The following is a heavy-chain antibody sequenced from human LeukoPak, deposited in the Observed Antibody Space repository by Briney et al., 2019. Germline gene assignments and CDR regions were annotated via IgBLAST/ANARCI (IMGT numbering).Heavy chain of an antibody. D-gene: IGHD2-15*01. CDR2: ISSSSTTI. Sequence: AGGSLRLSCAASGFTFNNYDMNWVRQAPGKGLEWVSFISSSSTTIYYADSVKGRFTISRDNAKNSLYLQMNSLRDEDTAVYYCALTRPAHWGRGTLVSVPS. CDR1: GFTFNNYD. V-gene: IGHV3-48*02. CDR3: ALTRPAH. J-gene: IGHJ4*02.